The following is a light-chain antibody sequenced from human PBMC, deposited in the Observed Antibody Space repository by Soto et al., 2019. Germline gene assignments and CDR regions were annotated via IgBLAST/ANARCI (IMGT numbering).Light chain of an antibody. J-gene: IGLJ1*01. CDR3: SSFTSAYTFV. CDR1: SSDVGGYNY. V-gene: IGLV2-14*01. Sequence: QSVLAQPASVSGSPGQSIAISCTGTSSDVGGYNYVSWYRQHPGKAPKLLISEVSIRPSGVSDRFSGSKSGNTASLTISGLQTEDEADYYCSSFTSAYTFVFGSGTKVT. CDR2: EVS.